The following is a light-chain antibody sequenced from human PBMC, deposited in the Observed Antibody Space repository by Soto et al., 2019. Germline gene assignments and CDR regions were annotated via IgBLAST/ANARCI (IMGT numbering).Light chain of an antibody. CDR3: CSYAGSYTPVV. CDR2: NVN. J-gene: IGLJ2*01. CDR1: SSDVGSYDY. Sequence: QSVLIQPPSVSGSPGQSVTISCTGTSSDVGSYDYVSWYQQHPGTVPKPMIYNVNTQPSGVPDRFSGSKSGNTASLTISGLQAEDEADYYCCSYAGSYTPVVFGGGTKLTVL. V-gene: IGLV2-11*01.